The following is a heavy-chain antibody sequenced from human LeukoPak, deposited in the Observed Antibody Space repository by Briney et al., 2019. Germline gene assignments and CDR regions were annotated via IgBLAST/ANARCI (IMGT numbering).Heavy chain of an antibody. Sequence: PGGSLRLSCAASGFTFSSYAMSWVRQAPGKGLEWVSAISGSGGSTYYADSVKGRFTISRDNSKNTLYLQMNSLRAEDTAVYYCAKDHTSGWYSGHNWFDPWGQGTLVTVSS. J-gene: IGHJ5*02. CDR1: GFTFSSYA. CDR2: ISGSGGST. D-gene: IGHD6-19*01. CDR3: AKDHTSGWYSGHNWFDP. V-gene: IGHV3-23*01.